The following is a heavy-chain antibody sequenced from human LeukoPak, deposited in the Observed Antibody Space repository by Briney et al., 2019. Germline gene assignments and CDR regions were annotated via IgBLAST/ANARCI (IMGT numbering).Heavy chain of an antibody. J-gene: IGHJ5*02. V-gene: IGHV3-30*18. CDR3: AKDHPDCSGGSCYSEVGWFDP. D-gene: IGHD2-15*01. CDR2: ISYDGSNK. Sequence: GGSLRLSCAASGFTFSSYGMHWVRQAPGKGLEWVAVISYDGSNKYYADSVKGRFTISRDNSKNTVYLQMNSLRAEDTAVYYCAKDHPDCSGGSCYSEVGWFDPWGQGTLVTVSS. CDR1: GFTFSSYG.